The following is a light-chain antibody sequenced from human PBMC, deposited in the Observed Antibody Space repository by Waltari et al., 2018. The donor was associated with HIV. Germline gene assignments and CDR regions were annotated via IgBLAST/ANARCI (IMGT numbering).Light chain of an antibody. CDR2: KDD. CDR3: QSYDNENPVL. Sequence: NFMLTQPHSVSASPGKTVTISCTRSSGSIASNYVQWYQQRPGSSPTTVIYKDDQRPSAVPDRFSGSIDSSSNAASLTISGLRTEDEADYYCQSYDNENPVLFGGGTKLTVL. J-gene: IGLJ2*01. V-gene: IGLV6-57*01. CDR1: SGSIASNY.